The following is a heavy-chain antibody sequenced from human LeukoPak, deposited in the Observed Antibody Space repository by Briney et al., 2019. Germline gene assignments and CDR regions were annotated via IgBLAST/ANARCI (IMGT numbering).Heavy chain of an antibody. V-gene: IGHV3-7*01. CDR1: GFTFSSYW. CDR2: IKQDGSEK. CDR3: ARSGTTYYYDSGTRI. Sequence: GGSLRLSCAASGFTFSSYWMSWVRQAPGKGLEWVANIKQDGSEKYYVDSVKGRFTISRDNAKNSLYLQMNSLRAEDTAVYYCARSGTTYYYDSGTRIWGQGTMVFVSS. D-gene: IGHD3-22*01. J-gene: IGHJ3*02.